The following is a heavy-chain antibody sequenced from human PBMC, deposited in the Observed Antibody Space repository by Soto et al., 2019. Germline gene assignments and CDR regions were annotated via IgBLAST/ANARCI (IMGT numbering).Heavy chain of an antibody. D-gene: IGHD5-18*01. V-gene: IGHV3-9*01. CDR1: GFTFDDYS. Sequence: EVQLVESGGGLVQPGRSLRLSCAASGFTFDDYSMHWVRQAPGKGLEWVSGISWNSGSIGYADSVKGRFTISRDNAKNSQYLQMNSLRAEDTALYYGTKDSGDTAMAPYFDYWGQGNLVTASS. CDR3: TKDSGDTAMAPYFDY. J-gene: IGHJ4*02. CDR2: ISWNSGSI.